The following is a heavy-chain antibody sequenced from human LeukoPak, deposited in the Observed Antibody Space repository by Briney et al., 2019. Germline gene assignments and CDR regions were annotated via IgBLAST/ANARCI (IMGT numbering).Heavy chain of an antibody. J-gene: IGHJ4*02. Sequence: GGSLRLSCAATVFTVSSNYMSWVRQATGKGLEWVTVSYSGGSRYYADSVKGRFTISRDNSKNTLYLQMNSLRAEDTAVYYCAGLPAYYYDTSGFYFDYWGQGTLVTVSS. CDR3: AGLPAYYYDTSGFYFDY. CDR2: SYSGGSR. CDR1: VFTVSSNY. V-gene: IGHV3-66*04. D-gene: IGHD3-22*01.